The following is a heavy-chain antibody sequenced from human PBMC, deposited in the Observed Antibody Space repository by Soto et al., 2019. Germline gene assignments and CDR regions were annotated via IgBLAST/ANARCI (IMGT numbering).Heavy chain of an antibody. CDR1: GGTFSSYA. CDR3: ARDLTVGATPSWFDP. J-gene: IGHJ5*02. CDR2: IIPIFGTA. D-gene: IGHD1-26*01. Sequence: GASVKVSCKASGGTFSSYAISWVRQAPGQGLEWMGGIIPIFGTANYAQKFQGRVTITADESTSTAYMELSSLRSEGTAVYYCARDLTVGATPSWFDPWGQGTLVTVSS. V-gene: IGHV1-69*13.